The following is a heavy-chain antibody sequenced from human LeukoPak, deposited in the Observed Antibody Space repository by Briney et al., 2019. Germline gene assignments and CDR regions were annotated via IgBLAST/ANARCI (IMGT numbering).Heavy chain of an antibody. D-gene: IGHD3-10*01. CDR1: GYTFTSYG. CDR2: ISAYNGNT. Sequence: ASVKVSCKASGYTFTSYGISWVRQAPGQGLEWMGWISAYNGNTNYAQKLQGRVTMTTDTSTSTVYMELSSLRSEDTAVYYCASPLSGYYYYMDVWGKGTTVTVSS. CDR3: ASPLSGYYYYMDV. J-gene: IGHJ6*03. V-gene: IGHV1-18*01.